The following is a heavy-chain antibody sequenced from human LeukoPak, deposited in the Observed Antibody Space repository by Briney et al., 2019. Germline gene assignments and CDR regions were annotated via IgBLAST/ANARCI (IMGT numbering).Heavy chain of an antibody. Sequence: GGSLRLSCAASGFTFSNYDMHWVRQARAKGLEWVAVISYDGTNKYYADSVKGRFTISRDNSKNTLHLQMNSLRAEDTAVYYCARGNSLDYWGQGTLVTVSS. CDR1: GFTFSNYD. CDR3: ARGNSLDY. J-gene: IGHJ4*02. CDR2: ISYDGTNK. D-gene: IGHD4-11*01. V-gene: IGHV3-30*03.